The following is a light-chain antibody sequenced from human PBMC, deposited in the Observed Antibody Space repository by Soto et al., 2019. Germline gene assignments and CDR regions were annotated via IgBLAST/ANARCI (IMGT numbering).Light chain of an antibody. V-gene: IGLV1-44*01. CDR1: SSNIGSNT. Sequence: SLVAPPPSTSGTPGQRVTISFSGSSSNIGSNTVNWYQQLPGTAPKLLIYSNNQRPSGVPDRFSGSKSGTSASLAISGLQSEDEADYYCAAWDDSLNGYVFGTGTKVTVL. CDR3: AAWDDSLNGYV. CDR2: SNN. J-gene: IGLJ1*01.